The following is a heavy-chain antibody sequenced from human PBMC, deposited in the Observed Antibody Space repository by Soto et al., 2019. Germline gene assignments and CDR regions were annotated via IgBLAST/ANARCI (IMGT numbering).Heavy chain of an antibody. V-gene: IGHV4-34*01. Sequence: QVQLQQWGAGLLKPSETLSLMCAVYGGSFSDHYWTWIRQTPGKGLEWIGEISRGGGTNYNPSLKSRVSISLDTSKYQFSLNLRSVTAADTAVYYCAGGHDTSGYYFFLDYWGQGTLVTVSS. CDR3: AGGHDTSGYYFFLDY. J-gene: IGHJ4*02. D-gene: IGHD3-22*01. CDR1: GGSFSDHY. CDR2: ISRGGGT.